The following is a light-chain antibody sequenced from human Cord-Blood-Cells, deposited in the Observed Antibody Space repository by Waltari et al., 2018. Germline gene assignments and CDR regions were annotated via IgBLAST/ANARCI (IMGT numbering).Light chain of an antibody. J-gene: IGLJ3*02. CDR3: QSYDSSLSGSV. V-gene: IGLV1-40*01. CDR2: GNS. CDR1: SSTIGAVYD. Sequence: QSVLTQPPSVSGAPGQRVTISCTGSSSTIGAVYDVHWYQQLPGTAPKLLIYGNSNRPSGVPDRFSGSKSGTSASLAITGLQAEDEADYYCQSYDSSLSGSVFGGGTKLTVL.